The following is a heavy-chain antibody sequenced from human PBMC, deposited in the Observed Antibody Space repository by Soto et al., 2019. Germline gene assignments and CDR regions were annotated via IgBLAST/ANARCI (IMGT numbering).Heavy chain of an antibody. CDR1: GFTFSSYS. V-gene: IGHV3-21*01. CDR3: ARDDYGDYRLRGY. CDR2: ISSSSSYI. J-gene: IGHJ4*02. Sequence: VQLVESGGGLVKPGGSLRLSCAASGFTFSSYSMNWVRQAPGKGLEWVSSISSSSSYIYYADSVKGRFTISRDNAKNSLYLQMNSLRAEDTAVYYCARDDYGDYRLRGYWGQGPLFTVSS. D-gene: IGHD4-17*01.